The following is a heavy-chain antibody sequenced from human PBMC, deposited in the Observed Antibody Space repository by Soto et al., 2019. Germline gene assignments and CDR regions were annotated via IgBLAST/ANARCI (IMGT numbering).Heavy chain of an antibody. D-gene: IGHD6-19*01. CDR3: ARDLYSSGWMGYDYYYGVGV. V-gene: IGHV3-30-3*01. CDR2: ISYDGSNK. J-gene: IGHJ6*02. Sequence: QVQLVESGGGVVQPGRSLRLSCAASGFTFSSYGVHWVRQAPGKGLEWVAVISYDGSNKHYADSVKGRFTISRDNSKTTLYLQMNSLRAEETAVYYCARDLYSSGWMGYDYYYGVGVWGQGATVTVSS. CDR1: GFTFSSYG.